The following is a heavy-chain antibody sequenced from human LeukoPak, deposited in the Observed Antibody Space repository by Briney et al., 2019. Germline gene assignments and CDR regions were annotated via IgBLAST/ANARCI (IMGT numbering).Heavy chain of an antibody. CDR2: IYTSGST. J-gene: IGHJ4*02. Sequence: PSETLSLTCTVSGGSICSYYWSWIRQPAGKGLEWIGRIYTSGSTTYNPSLKSRVTMSVDTSKNQFSLKLSSVTAADTAVYYCASSIFGVVPPAYWGQGTLVTVSS. V-gene: IGHV4-4*07. D-gene: IGHD3-3*01. CDR1: GGSICSYY. CDR3: ASSIFGVVPPAY.